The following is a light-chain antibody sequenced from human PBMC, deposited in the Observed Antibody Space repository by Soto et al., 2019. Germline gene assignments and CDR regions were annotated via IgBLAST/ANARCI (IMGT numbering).Light chain of an antibody. CDR1: LSVSTSY. CDR3: QQYGSSPT. J-gene: IGKJ1*01. V-gene: IGKV3-20*01. CDR2: DAS. Sequence: EIVLTQSPGSLSLYPGARATLSCRASLSVSTSYLAWYQQKPGQPPRLLIYDASSRATGIPDRFSGSGSRTDFTLTISRLEPEDFAVYYCQQYGSSPTFGPGTKVDIK.